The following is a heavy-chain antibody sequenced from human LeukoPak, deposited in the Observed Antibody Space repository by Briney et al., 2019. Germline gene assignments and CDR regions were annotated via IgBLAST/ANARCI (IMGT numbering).Heavy chain of an antibody. CDR1: GFSFSSST. CDR2: ISSSGSSI. CDR3: ARDSYWLGGTIGAFDI. V-gene: IGHV3-21*01. J-gene: IGHJ3*02. D-gene: IGHD3-10*01. Sequence: GGSLRLSCAASGFSFSSSTMNWVRQAPGRGLEWVSSISSSGSSIYYADSVKGRFTISRDNAKNSLYLQINSLRAEDTAVYYCARDSYWLGGTIGAFDIWGQGTMVTVST.